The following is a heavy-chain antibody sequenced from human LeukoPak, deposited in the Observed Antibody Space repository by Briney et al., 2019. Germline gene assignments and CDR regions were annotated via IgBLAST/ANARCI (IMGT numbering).Heavy chain of an antibody. CDR3: AKGNLVVAANNWFDP. D-gene: IGHD2-15*01. CDR1: GFTFDDYA. Sequence: GGSLRLSCAASGFTFDDYAMHWVRQAPGMGLEWVFGISWNSGSIGYADSVKGRFTISRDNAKTYLYLQMNSLRAEDTASYYCAKGNLVVAANNWFDPWGKGTLVTVSS. V-gene: IGHV3-9*01. CDR2: ISWNSGSI. J-gene: IGHJ5*02.